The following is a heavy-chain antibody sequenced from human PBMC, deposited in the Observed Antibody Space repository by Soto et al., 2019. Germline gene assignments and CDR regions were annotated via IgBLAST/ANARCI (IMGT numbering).Heavy chain of an antibody. CDR3: ARDFRTYYYDSSGYYDYYYGMDV. D-gene: IGHD3-22*01. CDR2: INPNSGGT. Sequence: ASVKVSCKASGYTFTGYYMHWVRQAPGQGLEWMGWINPNSGGTDYAQKFQGWVTMTRDTSISTAYMELSRLRSDDTAVYYCARDFRTYYYDSSGYYDYYYGMDVWGQGTTVTVSS. V-gene: IGHV1-2*04. J-gene: IGHJ6*02. CDR1: GYTFTGYY.